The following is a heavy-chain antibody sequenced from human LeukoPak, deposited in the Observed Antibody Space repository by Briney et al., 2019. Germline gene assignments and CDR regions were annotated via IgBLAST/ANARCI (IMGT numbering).Heavy chain of an antibody. J-gene: IGHJ4*02. Sequence: ASVKVSCKASGYTFTGYYMHWVRQAAGQGLEWMGWINPNSGGTNYAQKFQGRVTLTRDTSISTAYMELSRLRSDDRAVYYCAREKITMVRGAGGGFDYWGQGTLVTVSS. CDR2: INPNSGGT. D-gene: IGHD3-10*01. CDR1: GYTFTGYY. CDR3: AREKITMVRGAGGGFDY. V-gene: IGHV1-2*02.